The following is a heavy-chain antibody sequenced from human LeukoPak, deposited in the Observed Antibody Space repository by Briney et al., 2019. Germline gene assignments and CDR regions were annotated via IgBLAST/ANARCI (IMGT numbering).Heavy chain of an antibody. CDR2: ISSGSSSI. CDR1: GFTFSSCS. J-gene: IGHJ4*02. CDR3: ARGRATGRSGGDY. V-gene: IGHV3-48*02. Sequence: PGGSLRLSCAASGFTFSSCSMNWVRQAPGEGLEWVSYISSGSSSIYYADSVKGRFTISRDNAENSLYLQMNSLRDEDTAVYYCARGRATGRSGGDYWGQGTLVTVSS. D-gene: IGHD3-9*01.